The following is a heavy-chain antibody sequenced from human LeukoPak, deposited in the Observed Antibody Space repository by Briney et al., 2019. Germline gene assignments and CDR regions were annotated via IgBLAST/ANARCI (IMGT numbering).Heavy chain of an antibody. CDR3: ARESIADDAFDI. J-gene: IGHJ3*02. CDR1: GYTFTSYD. CDR2: MNPNSGNT. D-gene: IGHD6-6*01. V-gene: IGHV1-8*01. Sequence: ASVTVSCTASGYTFTSYDINWVRQATGQGLEWMGWMNPNSGNTGYAQKFQGRVTMTRNTSISTAYMELSSLRSKDTAVYYCARESIADDAFDIWGQGTMVTVSS.